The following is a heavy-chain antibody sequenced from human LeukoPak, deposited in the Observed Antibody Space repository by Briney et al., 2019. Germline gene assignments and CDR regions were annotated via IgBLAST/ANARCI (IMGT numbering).Heavy chain of an antibody. CDR2: IYYSGST. J-gene: IGHJ5*02. Sequence: PSETLSLTCTVSGGSISSGGYYWSWIRQPPGKGLEWIGYIYYSGSTYYNPSLKSRVTISVDTSKNQFSLKLSSVTAADTAVYYCAREGIVGAGNWFDPWGQGTLVTVSS. V-gene: IGHV4-30-4*08. CDR3: AREGIVGAGNWFDP. D-gene: IGHD1-26*01. CDR1: GGSISSGGYY.